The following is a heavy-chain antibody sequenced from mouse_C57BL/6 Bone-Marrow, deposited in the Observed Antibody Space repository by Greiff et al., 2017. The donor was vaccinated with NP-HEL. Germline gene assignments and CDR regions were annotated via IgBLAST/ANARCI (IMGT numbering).Heavy chain of an antibody. CDR2: IDPSDSYT. CDR3: ARRAYSTVRDY. J-gene: IGHJ2*01. CDR1: GYTFTSYW. Sequence: QVQLQQPGAELVKPGASVKLSCKASGYTFTSYWMQWVKQRPGQGLEWIGEIDPSDSYTNYNQKFKGKATLTVDTSSSTAYMQLSSLTSEDSAVYYCARRAYSTVRDYWGQGTTLTVSS. V-gene: IGHV1-50*01. D-gene: IGHD1-1*01.